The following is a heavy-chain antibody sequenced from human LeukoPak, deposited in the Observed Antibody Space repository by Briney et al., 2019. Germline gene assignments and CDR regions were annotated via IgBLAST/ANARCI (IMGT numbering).Heavy chain of an antibody. V-gene: IGHV3-23*01. CDR2: ISGSGGST. CDR3: AKDPNSGSYTGGGY. CDR1: GFTFSSYA. Sequence: GGSLRLSCAASGFTFSSYAMSWVRQAPGKGLEWVSAISGSGGSTYYADSVKGRFTISRDNSKNTLYLQMNSLRAEDTAVYYCAKDPNSGSYTGGGYRGQGTLVTVSS. J-gene: IGHJ4*02. D-gene: IGHD1-26*01.